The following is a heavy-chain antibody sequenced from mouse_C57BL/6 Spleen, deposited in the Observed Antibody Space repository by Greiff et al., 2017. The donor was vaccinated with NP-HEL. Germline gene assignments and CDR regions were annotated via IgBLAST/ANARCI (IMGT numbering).Heavy chain of an antibody. CDR3: ARGDSSGYVYAMDY. CDR2: IDPNSGGT. Sequence: QVQLQQPGAELVKPGASVKLSCKASGYTFTSYWMHWVKQRPGRGLEWIGRIDPNSGGTKYNEKFKSKATLTVDKPSSTAYMLLSSLTSEDSAVYYCARGDSSGYVYAMDYWGQGTSVTVSS. D-gene: IGHD3-2*02. J-gene: IGHJ4*01. CDR1: GYTFTSYW. V-gene: IGHV1-72*01.